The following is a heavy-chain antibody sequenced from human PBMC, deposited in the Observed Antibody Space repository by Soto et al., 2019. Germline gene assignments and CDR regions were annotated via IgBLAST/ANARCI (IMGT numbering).Heavy chain of an antibody. D-gene: IGHD5-12*01. J-gene: IGHJ4*02. V-gene: IGHV2-5*01. CDR3: AHRLADIVASEFYLDF. Sequence: QITLKESGPTLVNPTQTLTLTCTFSGFSLSTSGVGVGWIRQPPGKALEWLAHIYWNDDKRYSPSLKSRLTITKDTSTNQVVLTMTTRYPMDTATYYCAHRLADIVASEFYLDFWGQGTLVTVSS. CDR1: GFSLSTSGVG. CDR2: IYWNDDK.